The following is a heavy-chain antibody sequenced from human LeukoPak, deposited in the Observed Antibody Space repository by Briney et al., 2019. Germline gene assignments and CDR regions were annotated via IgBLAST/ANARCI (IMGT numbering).Heavy chain of an antibody. V-gene: IGHV4-4*07. D-gene: IGHD3-10*02. J-gene: IGHJ3*02. Sequence: NTSETLSLTCTVSGGSISSYYWSWIRQPAGKGLEWIGRIYTSGSTNYNPSLKSRVTMSVDTSKNQFSLKLSSVTAADTAVYCCARITMSVAFDIWGQGTMVTVSS. CDR1: GGSISSYY. CDR2: IYTSGST. CDR3: ARITMSVAFDI.